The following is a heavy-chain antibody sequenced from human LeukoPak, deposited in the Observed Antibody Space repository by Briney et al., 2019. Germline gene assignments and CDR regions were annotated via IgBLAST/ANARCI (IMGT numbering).Heavy chain of an antibody. CDR1: GFTFSTYA. CDR3: AKNRGAGSHYYYHMNV. J-gene: IGHJ6*03. D-gene: IGHD1-26*01. Sequence: GGSLRLSCAASGFTFSTYAMSWVRQAAGKGLEWVSLIIGSGGGTYYADSVEGRFTISRDNSKNTLYLQLNSLRVEDTAVYYCAKNRGAGSHYYYHMNVWGKGTTVTVSS. V-gene: IGHV3-23*01. CDR2: IIGSGGGT.